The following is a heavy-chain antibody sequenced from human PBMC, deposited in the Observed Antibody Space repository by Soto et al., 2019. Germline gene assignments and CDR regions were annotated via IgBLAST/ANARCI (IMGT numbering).Heavy chain of an antibody. Sequence: GGSLRLSCAASGFTFSSYWMSWARQAPGKGLEWVANIKQDGGAKYYVDSVKGRFTISRGNSENTLYLQMNGLRADDTALYFRAKSRVFIGAIVTLLDSWGQGTQVTVSS. CDR3: AKSRVFIGAIVTLLDS. CDR1: GFTFSSYW. V-gene: IGHV3-7*05. D-gene: IGHD3-16*02. CDR2: IKQDGGAK. J-gene: IGHJ4*02.